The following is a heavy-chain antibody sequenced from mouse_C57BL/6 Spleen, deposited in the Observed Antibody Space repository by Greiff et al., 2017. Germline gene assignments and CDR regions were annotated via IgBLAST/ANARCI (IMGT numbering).Heavy chain of an antibody. CDR3: ARHCNYDYEGYAMGD. J-gene: IGHJ4*01. Sequence: EVQLVESGGGLVQPGGSLKLSCAASGFTFSDYGMAWVRQAPRKGPEWVAFISNLAYSIYYADTVPGRFTICRGNAKNTLYLEMRSLRSEDTAMYYCARHCNYDYEGYAMGDSGQEASVTVSS. V-gene: IGHV5-15*01. CDR2: ISNLAYSI. CDR1: GFTFSDYG. D-gene: IGHD2-4*01.